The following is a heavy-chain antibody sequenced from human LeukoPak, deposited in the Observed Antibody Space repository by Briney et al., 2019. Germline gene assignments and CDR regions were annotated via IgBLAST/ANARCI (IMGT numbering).Heavy chain of an antibody. Sequence: SETLSLTCTVSGGSISTYYWSWIRQPPGKGLEWIGNICDSGSTNYNPSLKSRVTISVDTSKNQFSLRLSSVTAADTAVYYCARHRTSTSWFYYWGQGTLVTVSS. CDR3: ARHRTSTSWFYY. CDR2: ICDSGST. D-gene: IGHD2-2*01. CDR1: GGSISTYY. J-gene: IGHJ4*02. V-gene: IGHV4-59*08.